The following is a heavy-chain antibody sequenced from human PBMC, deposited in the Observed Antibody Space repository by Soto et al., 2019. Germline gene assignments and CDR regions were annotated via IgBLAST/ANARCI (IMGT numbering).Heavy chain of an antibody. J-gene: IGHJ5*02. CDR1: GYTFTSYG. D-gene: IGHD3-22*01. CDR3: ARDYYDSSGYYTNWFEP. Sequence: ASVKVSCKASGYTFTSYGISWVRQAPGQGLEWMGWISAYNGNTNYAQKLQGRVTMTTDTSTRTAHMELSSMRSDHTAVYYCARDYYDSSGYYTNWFEPSGQGTLVTGSS. CDR2: ISAYNGNT. V-gene: IGHV1-18*04.